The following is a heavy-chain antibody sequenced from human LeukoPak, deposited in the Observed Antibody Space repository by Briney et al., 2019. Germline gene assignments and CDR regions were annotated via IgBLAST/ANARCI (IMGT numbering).Heavy chain of an antibody. D-gene: IGHD4-23*01. CDR3: ARSRWSVSELES. J-gene: IGHJ4*02. Sequence: GGSLRLSCAASGFTFSNNWMHWVRQVPGKGLVWVSRINSDGTTTTCADSVKGRFTISRDNAKNTLYLQMNSLRAEDTAVYYCARSRWSVSELESWGQGALVIVSA. V-gene: IGHV3-74*01. CDR2: INSDGTTT. CDR1: GFTFSNNW.